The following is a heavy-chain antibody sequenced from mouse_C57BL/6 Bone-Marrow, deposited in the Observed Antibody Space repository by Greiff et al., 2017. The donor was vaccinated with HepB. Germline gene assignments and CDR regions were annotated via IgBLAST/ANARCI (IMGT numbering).Heavy chain of an antibody. CDR2: SRNKANDYTT. J-gene: IGHJ3*01. D-gene: IGHD2-5*01. CDR3: ARESNYGFAY. CDR1: GFTFSDFY. Sequence: EVQLVESGGGLVQSGRSLRLSCATSGFTFSDFYMEWVRQAPGKGLEWIAASRNKANDYTTEYSASVKGRFIVSRDTSQSILYLQMNALRAEDTDIYYCARESNYGFAYWGQGTLVTVSA. V-gene: IGHV7-1*01.